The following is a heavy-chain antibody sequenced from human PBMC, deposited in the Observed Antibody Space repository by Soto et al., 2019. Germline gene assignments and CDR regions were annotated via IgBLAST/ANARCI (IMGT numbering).Heavy chain of an antibody. J-gene: IGHJ4*02. CDR2: INPSGGST. V-gene: IGHV1-46*01. CDR1: GYTFTSYY. Sequence: GASVKVSCKASGYTFTSYYMHWVRQAPGQGLEWMGIINPSGGSTSYAQKFQGRVTMTRDTSTSTVYMELSSLRSEDTAVYYCARLGYCSGGSCYSVDYWGLGTLVTVSS. D-gene: IGHD2-15*01. CDR3: ARLGYCSGGSCYSVDY.